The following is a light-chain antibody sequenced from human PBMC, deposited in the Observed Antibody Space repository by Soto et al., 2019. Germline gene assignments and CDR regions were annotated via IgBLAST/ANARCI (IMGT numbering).Light chain of an antibody. CDR1: QSVPRSY. CDR2: GTS. V-gene: IGKV3-20*01. J-gene: IGKJ5*01. Sequence: EIVLTQSPGTLSFSPGERATLSCRASQSVPRSYLAWYQQKPGQAPRLLIYGTSSRATGIPDRFSGSGSGTDFTLTISRLEPEDFAVFYCQQYGSSITFGQGIRLE. CDR3: QQYGSSIT.